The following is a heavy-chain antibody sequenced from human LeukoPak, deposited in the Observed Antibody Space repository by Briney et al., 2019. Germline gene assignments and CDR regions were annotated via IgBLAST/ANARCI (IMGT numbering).Heavy chain of an antibody. Sequence: PGGSLRLSCAASGFTFSSYSMNWVRQAPGKGLEWVSSISSSSSYTYYADSVKGRFTISRDNAKNSLYLQMNSLRAEDTAVYYCAREAVVVPAAISFGMDVWGQGTTVTVSS. CDR1: GFTFSSYS. CDR2: ISSSSSYT. V-gene: IGHV3-21*01. D-gene: IGHD2-2*02. J-gene: IGHJ6*02. CDR3: AREAVVVPAAISFGMDV.